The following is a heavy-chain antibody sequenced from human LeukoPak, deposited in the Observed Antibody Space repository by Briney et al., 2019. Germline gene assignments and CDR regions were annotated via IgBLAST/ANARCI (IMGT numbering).Heavy chain of an antibody. CDR2: IKEDGSEK. CDR1: GFTFSSYW. J-gene: IGHJ4*02. CDR3: ARDPHYSSDY. V-gene: IGHV3-7*05. D-gene: IGHD6-6*01. Sequence: GGSLRLSCAASGFTFSSYWMSWVRQAPGKGLEWVANIKEDGSEKYYVASVKGRFAISRDNAKNSLYLHMDSVRAEDTAVYYCARDPHYSSDYWGQGTLVTVSS.